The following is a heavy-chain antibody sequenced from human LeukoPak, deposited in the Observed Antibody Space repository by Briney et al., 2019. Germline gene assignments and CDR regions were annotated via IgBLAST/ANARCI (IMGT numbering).Heavy chain of an antibody. CDR2: IIPILGIA. CDR3: ARDMVGIVVVPAAPFDP. CDR1: GGTFSSYA. V-gene: IGHV1-69*04. J-gene: IGHJ5*02. Sequence: GASVKVSCKASGGTFSSYAISWVRQAPGQGLEWMGRIIPILGIASYAQKFQGRVTITADKSTSTAYMELSSLRSEDTAVYYCARDMVGIVVVPAAPFDPWGQGTLVTVSS. D-gene: IGHD2-2*01.